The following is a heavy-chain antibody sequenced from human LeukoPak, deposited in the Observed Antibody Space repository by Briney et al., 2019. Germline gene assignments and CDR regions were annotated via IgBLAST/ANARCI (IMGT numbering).Heavy chain of an antibody. CDR3: ARGQYPYSGGYYVRY. Sequence: SETLSLTCAVYGGSFSGYYWSWIRQPPGKGLEWIGEINHSGSTNYNPSLKSRVTISVDTSKNQFSLKLSSVTAADTAVYYCARGQYPYSGGYYVRYWGQGTLVTVSS. CDR2: INHSGST. D-gene: IGHD1-26*01. V-gene: IGHV4-34*01. CDR1: GGSFSGYY. J-gene: IGHJ4*02.